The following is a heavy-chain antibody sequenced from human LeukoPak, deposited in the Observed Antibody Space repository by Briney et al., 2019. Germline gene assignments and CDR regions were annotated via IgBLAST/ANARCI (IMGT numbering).Heavy chain of an antibody. V-gene: IGHV3-7*01. J-gene: IGHJ6*02. D-gene: IGHD4-17*01. CDR2: IKRDGSEK. CDR1: GFTFSSYW. CDR3: ARDGDYVRRGYGMDV. Sequence: GGSLRLSCAASGFTFSSYWMSWVRQAPGKGLEWVANIKRDGSEKYYVDSVKGRFTISRDNAKNSLYLQMNSLRAEDTAVYYCARDGDYVRRGYGMDVWGQGTTVTVSS.